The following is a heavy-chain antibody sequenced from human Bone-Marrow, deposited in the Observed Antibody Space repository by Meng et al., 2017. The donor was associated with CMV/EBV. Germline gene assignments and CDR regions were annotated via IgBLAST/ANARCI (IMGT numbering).Heavy chain of an antibody. Sequence: ASVKVSCKASGYTFTTYDINWVRQATGQGLEWMGWMNTNSGKIGYAQKFQGRVTMTRDTSITPAYMELSSLTSDDTAVYYCTRGRWELPDDYWGQGTTVTVSS. CDR3: TRGRWELPDDY. CDR2: MNTNSGKI. D-gene: IGHD1-26*01. J-gene: IGHJ4*02. V-gene: IGHV1-8*01. CDR1: GYTFTTYD.